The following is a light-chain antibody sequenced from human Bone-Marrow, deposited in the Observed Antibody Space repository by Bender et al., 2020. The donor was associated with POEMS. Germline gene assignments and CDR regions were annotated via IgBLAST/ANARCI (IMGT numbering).Light chain of an antibody. CDR1: SGNY. CDR3: SSYAGRSTFV. CDR2: DVN. Sequence: QSALAQPRSVSGSPGQSVTISCTGSSGNYVSWYQQHTGKAPKLLIYDVNHRPSGVPDRFSGSLSGNTAFLTISGLQVEDEAHYYCSSYAGRSTFVFGGGTKLTVL. V-gene: IGLV2-11*01. J-gene: IGLJ3*02.